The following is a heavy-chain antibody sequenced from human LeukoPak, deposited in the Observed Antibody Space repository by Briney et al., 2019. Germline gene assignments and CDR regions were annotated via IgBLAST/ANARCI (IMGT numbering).Heavy chain of an antibody. CDR3: AREISSSSHLFRDYFAY. Sequence: ASVKVSCKASGYTFTGYYMHWVRQAPGQGLEWMGWINPNSGGTNYAQKFQGRVTMTRDTSISTAYMELSRLRSDDTAVYYCAREISSSSHLFRDYFAYWGQGTLVTVSS. D-gene: IGHD6-13*01. V-gene: IGHV1-2*02. J-gene: IGHJ4*02. CDR1: GYTFTGYY. CDR2: INPNSGGT.